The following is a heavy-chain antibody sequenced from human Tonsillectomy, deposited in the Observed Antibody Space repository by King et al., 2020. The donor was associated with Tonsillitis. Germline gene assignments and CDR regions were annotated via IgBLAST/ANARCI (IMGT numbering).Heavy chain of an antibody. J-gene: IGHJ3*02. Sequence: VQLVESGGDVVQPGRSLRLSCAASGFTFSTYVMHWVRQAPGKGLEWVAVISYDGSTKYYADSVQGRFSISRDNSKNTLYLQMNSLRAEDTAVYYCVKGGVLEPRRYNWNPTQSPAFDIWGQGTMVTVSS. CDR1: GFTFSTYV. CDR3: VKGGVLEPRRYNWNPTQSPAFDI. CDR2: ISYDGSTK. D-gene: IGHD1-20*01. V-gene: IGHV3-30*18.